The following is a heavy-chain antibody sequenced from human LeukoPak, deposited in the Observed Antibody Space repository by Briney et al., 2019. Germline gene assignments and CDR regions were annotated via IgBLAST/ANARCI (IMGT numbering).Heavy chain of an antibody. Sequence: ASVKVSCKASGYTFNSYGISWVRQAPGQGLEWMGWISAYNGNTNYAQKLQGRVTMTTDTSTSTAYMELRSLRSDDTAVYYCARAFVVPYYYYGMDVWGQGTTVTVSS. V-gene: IGHV1-18*01. CDR2: ISAYNGNT. CDR1: GYTFNSYG. J-gene: IGHJ6*02. CDR3: ARAFVVPYYYYGMDV. D-gene: IGHD6-6*01.